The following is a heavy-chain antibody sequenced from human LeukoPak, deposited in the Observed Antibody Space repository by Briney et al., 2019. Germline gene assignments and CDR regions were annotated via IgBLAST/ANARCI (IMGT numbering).Heavy chain of an antibody. CDR2: INHSGST. Sequence: SETLSLTCAVYGGSFSGYYWSWIRQPPGKGLEWIGEINHSGSTNYNPSLKSRVTISVDTSKNQFSLKLSSVTAADTAVYYCARKIVVVPAALDAFDIWGQGTMVTVSS. V-gene: IGHV4-34*01. J-gene: IGHJ3*02. CDR3: ARKIVVVPAALDAFDI. CDR1: GGSFSGYY. D-gene: IGHD2-2*01.